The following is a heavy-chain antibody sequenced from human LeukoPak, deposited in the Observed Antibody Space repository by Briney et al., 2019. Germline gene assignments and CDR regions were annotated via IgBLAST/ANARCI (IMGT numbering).Heavy chain of an antibody. D-gene: IGHD5-18*01. V-gene: IGHV1-2*02. CDR2: INPNNGGT. Sequence: ASVKVSCKASGYTFSDYYIHWVRQAPGQGLEWMGWINPNNGGTIYAQKFQGRVTMTRDTSISTVYMELSSLRSEDTAVYYCARGLDTAMARDDAFDIWGQGTMVTASS. CDR3: ARGLDTAMARDDAFDI. CDR1: GYTFSDYY. J-gene: IGHJ3*02.